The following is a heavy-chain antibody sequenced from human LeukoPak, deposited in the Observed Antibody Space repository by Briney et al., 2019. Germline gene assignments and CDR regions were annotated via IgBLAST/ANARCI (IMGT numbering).Heavy chain of an antibody. Sequence: ASVKVSCKVSGYTLTELSMHWVRQAPGKGLEWMGGFDPEDGETIYAQKFQGRVTMTEDTSTDTAYMELSSLRSEDTAVYYCATTPKVSSSWYSYFDYWGQGTLVTVSS. CDR3: ATTPKVSSSWYSYFDY. V-gene: IGHV1-24*01. CDR2: FDPEDGET. CDR1: GYTLTELS. J-gene: IGHJ4*02. D-gene: IGHD6-13*01.